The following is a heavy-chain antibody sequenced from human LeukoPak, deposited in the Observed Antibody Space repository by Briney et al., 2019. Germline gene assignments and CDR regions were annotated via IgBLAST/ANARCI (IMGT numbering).Heavy chain of an antibody. J-gene: IGHJ6*03. D-gene: IGHD4-11*01. CDR1: GYSFTSYW. CDR2: IYPGDSNI. Sequence: GESLKISCKGSGYSFTSYWIGWVRQMPGKGLEWMGIIYPGDSNIRYNPSLQGQVTISADKSISTAYLQWSSLKASDTAMYYCARVTDYYYYYMDVWGKGTTVTVSS. CDR3: ARVTDYYYYYMDV. V-gene: IGHV5-51*01.